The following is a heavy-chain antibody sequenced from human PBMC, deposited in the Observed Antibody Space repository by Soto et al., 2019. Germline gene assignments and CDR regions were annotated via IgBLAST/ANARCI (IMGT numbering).Heavy chain of an antibody. V-gene: IGHV3-30*18. CDR2: ISYDGSNK. Sequence: QVQLVESGGGVVQPGRSLRLSCAASGFTFSSYGMHWVRQAPGKGLEWVAVISYDGSNKYYADSVKGRFTISRDNSKNXLXRXXTILIAEDTAVYYCAKGPAIVLVPAAMSYYDGMDIWGQGTTVTVSS. D-gene: IGHD2-2*01. CDR3: AKGPAIVLVPAAMSYYDGMDI. J-gene: IGHJ6*02. CDR1: GFTFSSYG.